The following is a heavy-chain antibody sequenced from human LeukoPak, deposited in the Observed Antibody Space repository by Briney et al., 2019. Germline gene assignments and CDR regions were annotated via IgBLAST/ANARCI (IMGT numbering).Heavy chain of an antibody. Sequence: ASVEVSCKASGYTFTSYGISWVRQAPGQGLEWMGGIIPIFGTANYAQKFQGRVTITTDESTSTAYMELSSLRSEDTAVYYCARAKTYYDILTGPMDYWGQGTLVTVSS. V-gene: IGHV1-69*05. D-gene: IGHD3-9*01. CDR1: GYTFTSYG. CDR2: IIPIFGTA. J-gene: IGHJ4*02. CDR3: ARAKTYYDILTGPMDY.